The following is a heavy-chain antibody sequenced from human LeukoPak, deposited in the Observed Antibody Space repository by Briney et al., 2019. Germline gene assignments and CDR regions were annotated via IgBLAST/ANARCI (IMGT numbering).Heavy chain of an antibody. CDR1: GFTFSGFW. J-gene: IGHJ4*02. V-gene: IGHV3-7*01. CDR3: ARDLAVADYYFDY. Sequence: GGSLRLSCAVSGFTFSGFWMSWSRQAPGKGLEWVASINSDGSEGYYADVVKGRFTISRDNAKNSLYLQINSLRAEDTAVYYCARDLAVADYYFDYWGQGTLVTVSS. D-gene: IGHD6-19*01. CDR2: INSDGSEG.